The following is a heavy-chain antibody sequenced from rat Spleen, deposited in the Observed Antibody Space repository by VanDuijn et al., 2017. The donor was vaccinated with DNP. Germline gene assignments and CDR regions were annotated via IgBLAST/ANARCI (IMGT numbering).Heavy chain of an antibody. Sequence: QIQLQQSGAELAQPGSSVKISCKASGYTFSSYYIGWIKQTTGQGLEYIGYINTGGGGTNYNEKFKGKATLTVDKSSSTAFMQLSGLTPDDSAVYYCARWGTFYWYFDFWGPGTMVTVSS. J-gene: IGHJ1*01. CDR2: INTGGGGT. V-gene: IGHV1-43*01. CDR1: GYTFSSYY. D-gene: IGHD3-2*01. CDR3: ARWGTFYWYFDF.